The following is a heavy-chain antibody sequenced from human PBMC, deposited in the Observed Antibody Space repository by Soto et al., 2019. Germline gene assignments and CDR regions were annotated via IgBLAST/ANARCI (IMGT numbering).Heavy chain of an antibody. CDR2: ISAYNGNT. CDR1: GYTFTSYG. Sequence: ASVKVSCKASGYTFTSYGISWVRQAPGQGLEWMGWISAYNGNTNYAQKHQGRVTMTTDTSTSTAYMELRSLRSDDTAVYYCARTPSFTVTTWSGAFDIWGQGTMVTVSS. V-gene: IGHV1-18*01. J-gene: IGHJ3*02. CDR3: ARTPSFTVTTWSGAFDI. D-gene: IGHD4-17*01.